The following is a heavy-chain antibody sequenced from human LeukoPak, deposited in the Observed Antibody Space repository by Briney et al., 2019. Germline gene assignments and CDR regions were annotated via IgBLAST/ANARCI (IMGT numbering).Heavy chain of an antibody. J-gene: IGHJ5*02. CDR3: SRDGSDSGGPTGFDP. D-gene: IGHD2-15*01. V-gene: IGHV3-9*01. Sequence: GGSLRLSCAASGFTFDDYAMYWVRQAPGKGLEWVSGISWNSGSIGYADSVKGRFTISRDNAKNSLYLQMNSLRAEGTAVYYCSRDGSDSGGPTGFDPWGQGTLVTVSS. CDR2: ISWNSGSI. CDR1: GFTFDDYA.